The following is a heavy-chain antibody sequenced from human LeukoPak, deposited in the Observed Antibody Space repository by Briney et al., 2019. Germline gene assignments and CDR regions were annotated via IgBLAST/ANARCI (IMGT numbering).Heavy chain of an antibody. J-gene: IGHJ4*02. CDR2: ISNSASSADYA. CDR1: GFTFSNYA. CDR3: ARDPGVQYFDY. V-gene: IGHV3-23*01. D-gene: IGHD3-10*01. Sequence: GGSLRLSCAASGFTFSNYAMTWVRQAPGKGLEWVSTISNSASSADYADYADSVKGRFTISRDNSKNTLYLQMNSLRAEDTAVYYCARDPGVQYFDYWGQGTLVTVSS.